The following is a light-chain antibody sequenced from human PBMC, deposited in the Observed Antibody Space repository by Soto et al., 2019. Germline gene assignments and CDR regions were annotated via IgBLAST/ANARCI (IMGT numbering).Light chain of an antibody. CDR2: RAS. J-gene: IGKJ5*01. Sequence: EIIMTQSPATLSVSPGERVTLSCRASQSVSDNVAWYQQRPGQSPRLLMHRASARAAGLPARFSGRESGTELSLSIHRLQSDEVAHYYCQQYNDWPNTFGQGTRLET. V-gene: IGKV3-15*01. CDR3: QQYNDWPNT. CDR1: QSVSDN.